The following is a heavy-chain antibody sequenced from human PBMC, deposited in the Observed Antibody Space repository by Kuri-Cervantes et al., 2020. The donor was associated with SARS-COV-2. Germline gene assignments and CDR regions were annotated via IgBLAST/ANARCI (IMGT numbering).Heavy chain of an antibody. J-gene: IGHJ5*02. Sequence: GESLKISCAASGFTFSDYYMSWIRQAPGKGLEWVSYISSSGSTIYYADSVKGRFTISRDNSKNTLYLQMNSLRAEDTAVYYCAKDRRMVGATRWFDPWGQGTLVTVSS. D-gene: IGHD1-26*01. V-gene: IGHV3-11*04. CDR3: AKDRRMVGATRWFDP. CDR2: ISSSGSTI. CDR1: GFTFSDYY.